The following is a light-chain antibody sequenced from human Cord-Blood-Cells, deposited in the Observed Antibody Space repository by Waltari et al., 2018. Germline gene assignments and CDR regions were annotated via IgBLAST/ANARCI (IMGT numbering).Light chain of an antibody. CDR1: QSVLYSSNNKNY. CDR2: WAA. CDR3: QQYYSTPYT. V-gene: IGKV4-1*01. Sequence: IVMTQSPDSLAVSLVERATINCKASQSVLYSSNNKNYLAWHQQKPGQPPKLLIYWAATRESGVPDRFSGSGSGTDFTLTISSLQAEDVAVYYCQQYYSTPYTFGQGTKLEIK. J-gene: IGKJ2*01.